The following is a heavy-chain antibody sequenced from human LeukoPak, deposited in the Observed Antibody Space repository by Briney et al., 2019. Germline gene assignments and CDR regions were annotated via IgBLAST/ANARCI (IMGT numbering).Heavy chain of an antibody. Sequence: GESLKISCKGSGYTFTSYWIGWVRQMPGKGLEWMGIIYPGDSDTRYSPSFQGQITISADKSISTAYLQWSSLKASDTAIYYCARRITIFGVPYVFDIWGQGTMVTVSS. CDR3: ARRITIFGVPYVFDI. J-gene: IGHJ3*02. CDR1: GYTFTSYW. D-gene: IGHD3-3*01. V-gene: IGHV5-51*01. CDR2: IYPGDSDT.